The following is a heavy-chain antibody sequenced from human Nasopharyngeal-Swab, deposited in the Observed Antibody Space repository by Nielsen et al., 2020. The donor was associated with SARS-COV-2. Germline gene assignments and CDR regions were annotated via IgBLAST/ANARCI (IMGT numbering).Heavy chain of an antibody. CDR2: IYYSGST. Sequence: GSLRLSCTVSGGSISSYYWSWIRQPPGKGLEWIGYIYYSGSTNYNPSLKSRVTISADTSKNQFSLKLSSVTAADTAVYYCARTQRYYDSSGYYYYYMDVWGKGTTVTVSS. V-gene: IGHV4-59*01. J-gene: IGHJ6*03. D-gene: IGHD3-22*01. CDR1: GGSISSYY. CDR3: ARTQRYYDSSGYYYYYMDV.